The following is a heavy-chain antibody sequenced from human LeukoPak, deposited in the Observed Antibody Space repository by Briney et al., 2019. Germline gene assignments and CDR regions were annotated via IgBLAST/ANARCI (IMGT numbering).Heavy chain of an antibody. V-gene: IGHV3-74*01. Sequence: GGSLRLSCAASGLTFSSDSMVWVRQAPGKGLVWVSYINADGTSTTYADSVKGRFTISRDNAKKTVYLQMNSLTSEDTAVYYCARNRDGLGLWGQGTPVTVSS. D-gene: IGHD3-16*01. CDR2: INADGTST. J-gene: IGHJ4*02. CDR3: ARNRDGLGL. CDR1: GLTFSSDS.